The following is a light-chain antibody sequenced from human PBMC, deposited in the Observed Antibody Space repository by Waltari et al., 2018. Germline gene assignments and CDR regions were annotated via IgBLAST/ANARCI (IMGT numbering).Light chain of an antibody. V-gene: IGLV2-11*01. CDR1: SSDIGGYNY. Sequence: QAALTQPRSVSGSPGQSVTIPCTGTSSDIGGYNYVSWYQQHPGTAPKLMIYEVSKRASGVSDRFSGSKSGNTASLTISGLQAEDEADYYCCSYAGSYTYNFGAGTRLTVL. CDR2: EVS. CDR3: CSYAGSYTYN. J-gene: IGLJ1*01.